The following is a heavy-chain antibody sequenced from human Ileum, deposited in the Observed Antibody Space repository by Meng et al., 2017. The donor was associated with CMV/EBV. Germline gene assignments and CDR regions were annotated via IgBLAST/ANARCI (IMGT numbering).Heavy chain of an antibody. CDR2: INTGNDNT. V-gene: IGHV1-3*04. CDR3: AIDPSGYYYKF. CDR1: GYTFTSYA. Sequence: QVQLGQSGAEVKKHGASVKVSCKASGYTFTSYAMHWVRQAPGQRLEWMGWINTGNDNTKYSQKFQGRVTFTRDTSASTAYMELSSLRSEDTAVYFCAIDPSGYYYKFWGQGTLVTVSS. J-gene: IGHJ4*02. D-gene: IGHD3-22*01.